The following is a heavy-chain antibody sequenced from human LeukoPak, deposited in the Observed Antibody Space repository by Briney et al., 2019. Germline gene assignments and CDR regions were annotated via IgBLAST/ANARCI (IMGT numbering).Heavy chain of an antibody. J-gene: IGHJ5*02. CDR2: IYSSGST. CDR1: GGSINGYY. Sequence: PSETLSLTCTVSGGSINGYYWTWIRQPPGKGLEWIGYIYSSGSTKYNPSLKSPITISVDTSKNQLSLKLSSVTAADTAVYYCARGQQWFDPWGQGTLVTVSS. D-gene: IGHD6-13*01. V-gene: IGHV4-59*12. CDR3: ARGQQWFDP.